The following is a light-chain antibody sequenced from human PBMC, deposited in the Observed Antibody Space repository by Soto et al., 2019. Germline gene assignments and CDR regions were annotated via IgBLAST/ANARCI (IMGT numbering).Light chain of an antibody. J-gene: IGLJ2*01. CDR1: SSNIGNNY. CDR3: EAWDSSLSTVV. Sequence: QSVLTQPPSVSAAPGQKVTVSCSGSSSNIGNNYVSWYQQLPETAPRLLIAQNNKRTSGIPDRFSGSKSGTSATLGITGLQTGDEADYYCEAWDSSLSTVVIGGGTKLTVL. CDR2: QNN. V-gene: IGLV1-51*02.